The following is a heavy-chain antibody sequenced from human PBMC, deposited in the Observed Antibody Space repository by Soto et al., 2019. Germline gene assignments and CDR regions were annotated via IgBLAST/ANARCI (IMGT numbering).Heavy chain of an antibody. Sequence: QVQLQQWGAGLLKPSETLSLTCAVTADSFSHYYWSWLRQPPGKGLEWIGEIDHSGNTNYSPSLKSRVTISLDTPKNQFSLKLNSVTAADTGVYYCVGGRGRLVGFDYWGQGTRVTVSS. CDR2: IDHSGNT. V-gene: IGHV4-34*01. CDR1: ADSFSHYY. CDR3: VGGRGRLVGFDY. D-gene: IGHD1-26*01. J-gene: IGHJ4*02.